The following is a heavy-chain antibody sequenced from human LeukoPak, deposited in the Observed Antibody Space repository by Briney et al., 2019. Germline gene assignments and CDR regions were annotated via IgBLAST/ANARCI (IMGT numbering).Heavy chain of an antibody. CDR1: GFIFSNYN. CDR3: ASGRLEFGLIAY. D-gene: IGHD3-10*01. J-gene: IGHJ4*02. V-gene: IGHV3-21*01. CDR2: ISSSSSNI. Sequence: PGGSLRLSCAASGFIFSNYNMNWVRQAPGKGLEWSSSISSSSSNIYYADSVKGRFTISRDNAKNSLYLEMNSLRAEDTAVYYCASGRLEFGLIAYWGQGTLVTVSS.